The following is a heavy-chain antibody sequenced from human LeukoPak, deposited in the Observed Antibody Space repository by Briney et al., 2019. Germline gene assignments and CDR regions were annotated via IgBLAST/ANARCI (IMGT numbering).Heavy chain of an antibody. CDR2: INPNSGGT. J-gene: IGHJ4*02. V-gene: IGHV1-2*02. D-gene: IGHD6-13*01. CDR3: ARGLAAAGAVDY. CDR1: GYTFTGYY. Sequence: ASVKVSCKASGYTFTGYYMHWVRQAPGQGLEWMGWINPNSGGTNYAQKFQGRVTMTRDTSISTAYMELSRLRSDDKAVYYCARGLAAAGAVDYWGQGTLVTVSS.